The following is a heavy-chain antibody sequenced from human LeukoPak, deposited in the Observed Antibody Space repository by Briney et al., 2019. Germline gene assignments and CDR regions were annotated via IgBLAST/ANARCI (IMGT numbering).Heavy chain of an antibody. CDR3: ARSQVDFWSDY. CDR1: GGSISSSSYY. D-gene: IGHD3-3*01. Sequence: SETLSLTCTVSGGSISSSSYYWGWIRQPPGKGLEWIGSIYYSGSTYYNPSLKSRVTISVDTSKNQFSLKLSSVTAADTAVYYCARSQVDFWSDYWGQGTLVTVSS. CDR2: IYYSGST. V-gene: IGHV4-39*01. J-gene: IGHJ4*02.